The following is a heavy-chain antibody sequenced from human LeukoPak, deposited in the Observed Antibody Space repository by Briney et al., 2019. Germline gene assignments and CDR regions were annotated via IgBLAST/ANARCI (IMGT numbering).Heavy chain of an antibody. J-gene: IGHJ4*02. CDR3: ARTYYDTLTQFDY. CDR2: IYYSGST. V-gene: IGHV4-39*01. D-gene: IGHD3-9*01. Sequence: SETLSLTCTVSGGSISSSSYYWGWIRQPPGKGLEWIGSIYYSGSTYYNPSLKSRVTISVDTSKNQFSLKLSSVTAADTAVYYCARTYYDTLTQFDYWGQGTLVTVSS. CDR1: GGSISSSSYY.